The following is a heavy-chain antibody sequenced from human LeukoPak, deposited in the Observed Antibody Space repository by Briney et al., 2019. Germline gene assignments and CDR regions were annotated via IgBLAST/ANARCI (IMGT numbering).Heavy chain of an antibody. CDR1: GFIISDYW. CDR3: ASRESSMARSH. V-gene: IGHV3-7*01. D-gene: IGHD3-10*01. Sequence: GGSLRLSCAASGFIISDYWMNWVRQVPGKGLEWVANIKEDGRVQDYVDSVRGRFTISRDNAKNSVYLQMNSLRVEDTAVYYCASRESSMARSHWGQGTLVTVSS. J-gene: IGHJ4*02. CDR2: IKEDGRVQ.